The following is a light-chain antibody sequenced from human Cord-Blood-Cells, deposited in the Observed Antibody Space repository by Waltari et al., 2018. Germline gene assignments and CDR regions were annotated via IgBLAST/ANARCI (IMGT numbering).Light chain of an antibody. CDR1: QSVSSY. Sequence: EIVLTQSPATLSLSPGETATLSCRASQSVSSYLAWYQQKPGQAPRPLIYDASNRATGIPARFSGSGSGTDFTLTISSLEPEDFAVYYCQQRSNWPPTFGGGTKVEIK. V-gene: IGKV3-11*01. CDR2: DAS. CDR3: QQRSNWPPT. J-gene: IGKJ4*01.